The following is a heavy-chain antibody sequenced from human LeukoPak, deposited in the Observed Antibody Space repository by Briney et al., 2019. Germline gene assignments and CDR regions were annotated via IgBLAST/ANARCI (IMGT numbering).Heavy chain of an antibody. Sequence: KTSETLSLTCSVSGGSISRSSYYWGWIRQPPGKGPEWIGSVYYGGNTYYNPSLKSRVTISVDTSKNQFSLKLSSVTAAETAVYYCARHDSSGPYNAFDIWGKGTTVTVSS. J-gene: IGHJ3*02. CDR3: ARHDSSGPYNAFDI. V-gene: IGHV4-39*01. D-gene: IGHD3-22*01. CDR2: VYYGGNT. CDR1: GGSISRSSYY.